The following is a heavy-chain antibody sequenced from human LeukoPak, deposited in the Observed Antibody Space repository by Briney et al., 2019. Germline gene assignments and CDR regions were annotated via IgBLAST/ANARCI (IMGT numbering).Heavy chain of an antibody. CDR1: GYTFTSYG. CDR2: ISAYNGNT. J-gene: IGHJ4*02. CDR3: ARQLMVYAIYYFDY. Sequence: ASVKVSCKASGYTFTSYGISWVRQAPGQGLEWMGWISAYNGNTNYAQKLQGRVTMTTDTSTSTAYMELRSLRSDDTAVYYCARQLMVYAIYYFDYWGQGTLVTVSS. V-gene: IGHV1-18*01. D-gene: IGHD2-8*01.